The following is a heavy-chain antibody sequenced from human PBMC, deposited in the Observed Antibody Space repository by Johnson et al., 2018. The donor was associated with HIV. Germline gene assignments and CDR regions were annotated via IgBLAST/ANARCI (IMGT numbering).Heavy chain of an antibody. V-gene: IGHV3-9*03. D-gene: IGHD1-26*01. J-gene: IGHJ3*02. CDR3: AKDKGRELPARAAFDI. Sequence: VQLVESGGGSVQPGRSLRLSCAASGFTFDDYAMHWVRQAPGKGLEWVSGISWNSGSIGYVDSVKGRFTISRDNAKNSLYLQMNSLRAEDMALYYCAKDKGRELPARAAFDIWGQGTMVNVSS. CDR2: ISWNSGSI. CDR1: GFTFDDYA.